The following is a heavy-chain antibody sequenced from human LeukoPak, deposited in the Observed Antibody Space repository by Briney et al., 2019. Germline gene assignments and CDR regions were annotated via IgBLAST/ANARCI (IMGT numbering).Heavy chain of an antibody. J-gene: IGHJ4*02. Sequence: SETLSLTCTVSGYSISSGYYWGWIRQPPGKGLEWIGSIYHSGSTYYNPSLKSRVTISVDTSKNQFSLKLSSVTAADTAVYYCARYAGFLVWPRGHRYFDYWGQGTLVTVSS. CDR2: IYHSGST. CDR1: GYSISSGYY. CDR3: ARYAGFLVWPRGHRYFDY. D-gene: IGHD2-8*01. V-gene: IGHV4-38-2*02.